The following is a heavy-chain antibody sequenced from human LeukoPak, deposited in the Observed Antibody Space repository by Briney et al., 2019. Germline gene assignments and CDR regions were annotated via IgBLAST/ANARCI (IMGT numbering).Heavy chain of an antibody. Sequence: SETLSLTCAVYGGSFSGYSWSWIRQPPGKGLEWIGEINHSGSTNYNPSLKSRVTISVDTSKNQFSLKLSSVTAADTAVYHCARDLRRGDPFDYWGQGTLVTVSS. D-gene: IGHD2-21*02. CDR1: GGSFSGYS. CDR3: ARDLRRGDPFDY. CDR2: INHSGST. J-gene: IGHJ4*02. V-gene: IGHV4-34*01.